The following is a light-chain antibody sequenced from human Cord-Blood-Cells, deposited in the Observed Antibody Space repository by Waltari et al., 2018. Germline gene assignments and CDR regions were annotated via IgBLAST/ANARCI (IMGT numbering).Light chain of an antibody. CDR1: SSAVGGYNY. CDR2: EVS. Sequence: QSALTQPPYASGSPGQSVTISCTGTSSAVGGYNYVSWYQQHPGKAPKLMIYEVSKRPSGVPDRFSGSKSGNTASLTVSGLQAEDEADYYCSSYAGSNNWVFGGGTKLTVL. J-gene: IGLJ3*02. V-gene: IGLV2-8*01. CDR3: SSYAGSNNWV.